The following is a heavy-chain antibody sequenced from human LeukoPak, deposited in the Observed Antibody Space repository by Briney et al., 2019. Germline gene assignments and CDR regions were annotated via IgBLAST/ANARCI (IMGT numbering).Heavy chain of an antibody. CDR1: GFSFSRDG. Sequence: PGGSLRLSCVGSGFSFSRDGMSWVRQAPGKGLEWVSGISGIGGSTFYADSVKGRFTISRDNSKNTVYLQMNSLRAEDTAVYYCAREGNYYDSSGYYTGYFDYWGQGTLVTVSS. CDR3: AREGNYYDSSGYYTGYFDY. D-gene: IGHD3-22*01. V-gene: IGHV3-23*01. J-gene: IGHJ4*02. CDR2: ISGIGGST.